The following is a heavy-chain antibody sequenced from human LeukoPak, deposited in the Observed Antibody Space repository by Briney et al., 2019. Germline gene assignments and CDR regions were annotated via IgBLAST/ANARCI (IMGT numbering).Heavy chain of an antibody. D-gene: IGHD3-16*01. CDR1: GFTFSSSW. Sequence: PGGSLRLSCAASGFTFSSSWMSWVRQAPGKGLEWVADIKQDGSTKVYVDSVKGRFTISRDNAKNSLYLQMDSLRVEDTAVYYCARDPEWGALDYWGQGTLVTVSS. CDR3: ARDPEWGALDY. J-gene: IGHJ4*02. V-gene: IGHV3-7*01. CDR2: IKQDGSTK.